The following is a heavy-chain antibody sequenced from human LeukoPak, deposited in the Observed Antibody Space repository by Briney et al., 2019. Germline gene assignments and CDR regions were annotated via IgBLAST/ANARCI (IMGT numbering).Heavy chain of an antibody. D-gene: IGHD3-22*01. Sequence: PGRSLRLSCAASGFTFSSYGMHWVRQAPGKGLEWVAVIWYDGSNKYYADSVTGRFTISRDNSKNTLYLQMNSLRAEDTAVYYCARAGYYYVFDAFDIWGQGTMVTVSS. CDR3: ARAGYYYVFDAFDI. CDR1: GFTFSSYG. J-gene: IGHJ3*02. V-gene: IGHV3-33*01. CDR2: IWYDGSNK.